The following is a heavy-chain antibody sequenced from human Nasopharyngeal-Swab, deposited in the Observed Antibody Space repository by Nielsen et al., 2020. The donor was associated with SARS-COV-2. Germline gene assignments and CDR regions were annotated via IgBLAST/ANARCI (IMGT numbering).Heavy chain of an antibody. CDR3: ARDRIGVGMDV. CDR2: IKQDGSEK. Sequence: GGSLRLSCAASGFTFSSYGMHWVRQAPGKGLEWVANIKQDGSEKYYVDSVKGRFTISRDNAKNSLYLQMNSLRAEDTAVYYCARDRIGVGMDVWGQGTTVTVSS. D-gene: IGHD2-15*01. V-gene: IGHV3-7*01. J-gene: IGHJ6*02. CDR1: GFTFSSYG.